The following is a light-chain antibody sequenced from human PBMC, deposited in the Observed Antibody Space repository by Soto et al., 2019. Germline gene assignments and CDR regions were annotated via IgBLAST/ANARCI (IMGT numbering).Light chain of an antibody. Sequence: QSALTQPPSASGSPGQSVAISCTGTSSDVGGYNYVSWYQQHPGKAPKLMIYDVTERPPGVPDRFSGSKSGNTASLTVAGLQAEDAADYYCSSYAGSNNPVLFGGGTKLTVL. CDR1: SSDVGGYNY. V-gene: IGLV2-8*01. J-gene: IGLJ2*01. CDR3: SSYAGSNNPVL. CDR2: DVT.